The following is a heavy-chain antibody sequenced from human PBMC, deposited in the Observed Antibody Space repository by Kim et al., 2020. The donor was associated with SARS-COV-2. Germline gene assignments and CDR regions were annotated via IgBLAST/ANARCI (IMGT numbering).Heavy chain of an antibody. D-gene: IGHD3-16*01. CDR3: ASLRMDDY. V-gene: IGHV4-34*01. Sequence: SGSTNYNPSLKSRVTISVDTSKNQFSLKLSSVTAADTAVYYCASLRMDDYWGQGTLVTVSS. CDR2: SGST. J-gene: IGHJ4*02.